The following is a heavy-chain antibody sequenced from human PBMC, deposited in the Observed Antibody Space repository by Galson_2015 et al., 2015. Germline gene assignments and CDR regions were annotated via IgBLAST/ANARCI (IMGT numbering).Heavy chain of an antibody. CDR1: GFTFSTYG. Sequence: SLRLSCAASGFTFSTYGMHWVRQAPGKGLEWVAVISYDGSNKYYADSVKGRFTISRDNSKNTLYLQMNSLRAEDTAVFYCARDRADPWYYYDSNGYLDYWGQGTLVTVSS. V-gene: IGHV3-30*03. J-gene: IGHJ4*02. CDR3: ARDRADPWYYYDSNGYLDY. D-gene: IGHD3-22*01. CDR2: ISYDGSNK.